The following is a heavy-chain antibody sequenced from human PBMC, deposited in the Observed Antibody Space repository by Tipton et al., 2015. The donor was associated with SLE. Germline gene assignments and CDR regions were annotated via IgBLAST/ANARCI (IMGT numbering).Heavy chain of an antibody. Sequence: TLSLTCTVSGGSISSGGYHWSWIRQHPGKGLEWIGYIYYSGSTYYNPSLKRRVTISVDTSKNQFSLKLSSVTAADTAVYYCGVSGWYSSWFDPWGQGTLVTVSS. D-gene: IGHD6-19*01. CDR3: GVSGWYSSWFDP. CDR2: IYYSGST. V-gene: IGHV4-31*03. J-gene: IGHJ5*02. CDR1: GGSISSGGYH.